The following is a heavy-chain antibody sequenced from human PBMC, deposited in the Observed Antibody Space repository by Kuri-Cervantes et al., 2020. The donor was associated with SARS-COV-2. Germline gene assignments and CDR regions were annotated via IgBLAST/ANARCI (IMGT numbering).Heavy chain of an antibody. J-gene: IGHJ1*01. V-gene: IGHV1-2*02. CDR3: ARGPREAARPYFQH. CDR1: GFTFSSYG. CDR2: INPNSGGT. Sequence: GGSLRLSCAASGFTFSSYGMHWVRQAPGQGLEWMGWINPNSGGTNYAQKFQGRVTMTRDTSISTAYMELSRLRSDDTAVYYCARGPREAARPYFQHWGQGTLVTVSS. D-gene: IGHD6-6*01.